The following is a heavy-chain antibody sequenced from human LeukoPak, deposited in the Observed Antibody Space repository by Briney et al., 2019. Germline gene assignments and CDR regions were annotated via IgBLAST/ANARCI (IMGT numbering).Heavy chain of an antibody. Sequence: GGSLRLSCAASGFTFSDAWMNWVRQAPGKGLEWVGRIKRKTDAGTTDYAAPVKGRFTISRDDSKNTLYLQMNSLKTEDTAVYYCTTGNWGPYWGQGTLVTVSS. J-gene: IGHJ4*02. CDR3: TTGNWGPY. CDR2: IKRKTDAGTT. D-gene: IGHD7-27*01. V-gene: IGHV3-15*07. CDR1: GFTFSDAW.